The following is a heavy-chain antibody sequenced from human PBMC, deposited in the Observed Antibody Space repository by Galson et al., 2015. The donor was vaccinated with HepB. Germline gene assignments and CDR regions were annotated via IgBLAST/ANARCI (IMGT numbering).Heavy chain of an antibody. CDR3: AREDEGATRVGEPTPNYLDY. CDR2: ISYDGSNK. CDR1: GFTFSSYA. Sequence: SLRLSCAASGFTFSSYAMHWVRQAPGKGLEWVAVISYDGSNKYYADSVKGRFTISRDNSKNTLYLQMNSLRAEDTAVYYCAREDEGATRVGEPTPNYLDYWGQGTLVTVSS. J-gene: IGHJ4*02. V-gene: IGHV3-30*04. D-gene: IGHD1-26*01.